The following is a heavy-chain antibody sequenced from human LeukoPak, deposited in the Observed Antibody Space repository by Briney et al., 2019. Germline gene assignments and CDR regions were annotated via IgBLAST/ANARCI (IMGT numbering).Heavy chain of an antibody. CDR2: IYPGGSDT. CDR3: ARHEVQSVTTVMGSWYYYYVDV. D-gene: IGHD4-17*01. V-gene: IGHV5-51*01. Sequence: GESLKISCKGSGYSFTSYWIGWVRQMPGKGLEWMGIIYPGGSDTRYSPSFQGQVTISADKSISTAYLQWSSLKASDTAMYYCARHEVQSVTTVMGSWYYYYVDVWGKGTTVTISS. J-gene: IGHJ6*03. CDR1: GYSFTSYW.